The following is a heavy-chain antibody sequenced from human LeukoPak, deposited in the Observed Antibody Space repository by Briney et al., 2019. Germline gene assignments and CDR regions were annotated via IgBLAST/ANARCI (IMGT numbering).Heavy chain of an antibody. V-gene: IGHV1-18*01. CDR1: GYTFSSYG. J-gene: IGHJ4*02. CDR2: ISADKTNT. Sequence: ASVKVSCKASGYTFSSYGIGWVRQASGQGLEWMGWISADKTNTNYAQNLQGRVTVTTDTSTTTAYMELRSLRSDDTAVYYCAGRAAVVGPLYYFDNWGQGTLVTVSS. CDR3: AGRAAVVGPLYYFDN. D-gene: IGHD6-19*01.